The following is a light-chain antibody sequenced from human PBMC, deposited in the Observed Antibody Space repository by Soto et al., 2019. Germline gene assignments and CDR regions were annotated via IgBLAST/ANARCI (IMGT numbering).Light chain of an antibody. CDR2: DVS. CDR1: SSDVGGYNY. J-gene: IGLJ1*01. CDR3: SSYTSSSISYV. Sequence: QSVLTQPASVSGSPGQSITISCTGTSSDVGGYNYVSWYQQHPGKAPKLMIYDVSNRPSGVSNRFSGSKSGNTASLTISGLQAEDEADYYCSSYTSSSISYVFGTGTKVXVL. V-gene: IGLV2-14*01.